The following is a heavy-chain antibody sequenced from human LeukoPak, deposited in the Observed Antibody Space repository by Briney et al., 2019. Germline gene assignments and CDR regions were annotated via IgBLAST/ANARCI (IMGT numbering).Heavy chain of an antibody. D-gene: IGHD6-19*01. CDR3: ARGPRGLGMAGTFDY. J-gene: IGHJ4*02. Sequence: SEALSLTCAVYGESFSGYYWSWIRQPPGEGLEWIGEINHSGSTNYNPSLKSRVTISVDTSKNQFSLKLNSVTAADTAVYYCARGPRGLGMAGTFDYWGQGTLVTVSS. CDR2: INHSGST. CDR1: GESFSGYY. V-gene: IGHV4-34*01.